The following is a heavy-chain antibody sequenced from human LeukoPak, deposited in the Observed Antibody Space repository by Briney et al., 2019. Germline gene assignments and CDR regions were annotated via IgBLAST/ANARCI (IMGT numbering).Heavy chain of an antibody. V-gene: IGHV3-74*01. D-gene: IGHD3/OR15-3a*01. CDR1: GFTFSSYW. CDR3: ARGAWTAYYLDY. Sequence: PGGSLRLSCEASGFTFSSYWMHWVRHAPGKGLVWVARIKGDGSSTNHADSVKGRFTISRDNAQNTLYLQMNSLRAEDTAVYYCARGAWTAYYLDYWGQGTLVTVSS. J-gene: IGHJ4*02. CDR2: IKGDGSST.